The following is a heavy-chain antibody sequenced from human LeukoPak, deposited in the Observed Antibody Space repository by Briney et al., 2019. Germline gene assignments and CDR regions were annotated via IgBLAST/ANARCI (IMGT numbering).Heavy chain of an antibody. D-gene: IGHD6-13*01. V-gene: IGHV4-4*02. Sequence: SETLSLTCAVSGGSISSSNWWSRVRQPPGKGLEWIGEIYHSGSTNYNPSLKSRVTISVDKSKNQFSLKLSSVTAADTAVYYCARAGSSWFSDPLFDYWGQGTLVTVSS. CDR1: GGSISSSNW. CDR2: IYHSGST. J-gene: IGHJ4*02. CDR3: ARAGSSWFSDPLFDY.